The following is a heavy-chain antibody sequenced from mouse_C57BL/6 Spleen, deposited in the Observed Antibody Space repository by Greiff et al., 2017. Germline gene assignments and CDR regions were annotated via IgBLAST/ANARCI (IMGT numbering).Heavy chain of an antibody. CDR3: ARWYCGSSHGIGY. CDR1: GFTFSDYG. Sequence: DVMLVESGGGLVKPGGSLKLSCAASGFTFSDYGMHWVRQAPEKGLEWVAYISSGSSTIYYADTVKGRFTISRDNAKNTLFLQLTSLRSEDTAMYYCARWYCGSSHGIGYWGQGTLVTVSA. V-gene: IGHV5-17*01. J-gene: IGHJ3*01. CDR2: ISSGSSTI. D-gene: IGHD1-1*01.